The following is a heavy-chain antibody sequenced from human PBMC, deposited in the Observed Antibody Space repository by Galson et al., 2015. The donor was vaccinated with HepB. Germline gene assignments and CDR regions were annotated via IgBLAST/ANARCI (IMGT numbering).Heavy chain of an antibody. CDR2: IYYTSKWYD. V-gene: IGHV6-1*01. CDR1: GDSFSSNGAA. J-gene: IGHJ4*02. CDR3: ARDPRIAAPYVFDY. Sequence: CAISGDSFSSNGAAWNWIRQSPLGGLEWLGRIYYTSKWYDDYALSVKSRMTISPDTSKNQFSLHLNSVTPEDTSVYYCARDPRIAAPYVFDYWGQGTLVTVSS. D-gene: IGHD6-13*01.